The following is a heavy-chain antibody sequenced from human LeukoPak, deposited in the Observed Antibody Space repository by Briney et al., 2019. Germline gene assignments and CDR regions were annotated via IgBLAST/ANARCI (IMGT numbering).Heavy chain of an antibody. Sequence: HPGGSLRLSCAASGFTVSSKYMSWVRQAPGKGLEWLSVIYDGGGANYADSVKARLTSSRDNSKNTLYLQMDSLRAEDTAVYYCARLATSTGSYVDYWGQGTLVTVSS. J-gene: IGHJ4*02. V-gene: IGHV3-53*01. D-gene: IGHD1-26*01. CDR3: ARLATSTGSYVDY. CDR2: IYDGGGA. CDR1: GFTVSSKY.